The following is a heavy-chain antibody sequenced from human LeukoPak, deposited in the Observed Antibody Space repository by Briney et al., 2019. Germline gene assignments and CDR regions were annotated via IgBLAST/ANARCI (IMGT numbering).Heavy chain of an antibody. Sequence: SATLSLTWTVAGGSISSYYWSWLRQPPEKGLEWIGNIYYSGSTNYSPSLKSRVTISVDTSKNQVSLKLSSVTAADTAVYYCARHVRGIAVAGTYFDYWGQGTLVTVSS. CDR3: ARHVRGIAVAGTYFDY. CDR1: GGSISSYY. D-gene: IGHD6-19*01. CDR2: IYYSGST. V-gene: IGHV4-59*08. J-gene: IGHJ4*02.